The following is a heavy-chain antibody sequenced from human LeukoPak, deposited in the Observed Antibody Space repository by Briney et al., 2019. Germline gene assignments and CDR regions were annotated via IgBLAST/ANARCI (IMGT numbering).Heavy chain of an antibody. CDR1: GGSISSSSYY. CDR3: ARTAGYNIHDY. Sequence: EPSETLSLTCTVSGGSISSSSYYWGWIRQPPGKGLEWIGSIYYSGSTYYNPSLKSRVTISVDTSKNQFSLKLSSVTAADTAVYYCARTAGYNIHDYWGQGTLVTVSS. CDR2: IYYSGST. D-gene: IGHD5-24*01. V-gene: IGHV4-39*07. J-gene: IGHJ4*02.